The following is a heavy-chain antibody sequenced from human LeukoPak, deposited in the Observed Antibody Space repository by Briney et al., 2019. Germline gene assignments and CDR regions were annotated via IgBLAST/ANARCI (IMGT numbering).Heavy chain of an antibody. CDR3: ARGVGYYGSGTIFPY. Sequence: PSETLSLTCAVYGGSFSGYYWSWIRQPPGKGLEWIGEINHSGSTNYNPSLKSRVTISVDTSKNQFSLKLSSVTAADTVVYYCARGVGYYGSGTIFPYWGQGTLVTVSS. D-gene: IGHD3-10*01. J-gene: IGHJ4*02. CDR1: GGSFSGYY. V-gene: IGHV4-34*01. CDR2: INHSGST.